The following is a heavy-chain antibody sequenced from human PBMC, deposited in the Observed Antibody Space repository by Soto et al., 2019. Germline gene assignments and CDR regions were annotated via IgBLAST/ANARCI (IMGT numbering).Heavy chain of an antibody. Sequence: GGSLRLSCATSGFTFSSYWMHWVRQAPGKGLVWVSRIKSDGSSRNYADSVKGRFTISRDNAKNTLYLQMNSLRAEDTAVYYCVRDSPIFGPDYWGQGTLVTVSS. CDR3: VRDSPIFGPDY. CDR2: IKSDGSSR. CDR1: GFTFSSYW. J-gene: IGHJ4*02. V-gene: IGHV3-74*01. D-gene: IGHD3-3*01.